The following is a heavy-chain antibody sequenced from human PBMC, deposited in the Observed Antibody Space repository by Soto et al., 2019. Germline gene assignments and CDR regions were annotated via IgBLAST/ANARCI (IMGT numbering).Heavy chain of an antibody. CDR3: ARDGPYSAAGTLDV. V-gene: IGHV3-21*01. CDR1: GFTFSSYS. CDR2: ISSSSSYI. Sequence: EVQLVESGGGLVKPGGSLRLSCAASGFTFSSYSMNWVRQAPGKGLEWVSSISSSSSYIYYADSVKGRFTISRDNAKNSLYLQMNCLRAEDTAVYYCARDGPYSAAGTLDVWGQGTTVTVSS. J-gene: IGHJ6*02. D-gene: IGHD6-13*01.